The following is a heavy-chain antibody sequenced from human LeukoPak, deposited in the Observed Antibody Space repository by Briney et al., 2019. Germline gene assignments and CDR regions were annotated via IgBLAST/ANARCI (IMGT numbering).Heavy chain of an antibody. J-gene: IGHJ6*02. CDR1: GGSISSGSYY. D-gene: IGHD2-2*01. CDR3: ARGGTSFFYYYYGMDV. CDR2: IYTSGST. V-gene: IGHV4-61*02. Sequence: SQTLSLTCTVSGGSISSGSYYWSWIRRPAGKGLEWIGRIYTSGSTNYNPSLKSRVTISVDTSKNQFSLKLSSVTAADTAVYYCARGGTSFFYYYYGMDVWGQGTTVTVSS.